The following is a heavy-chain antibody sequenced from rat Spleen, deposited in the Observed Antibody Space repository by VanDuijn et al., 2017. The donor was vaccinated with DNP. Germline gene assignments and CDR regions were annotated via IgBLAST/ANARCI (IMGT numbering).Heavy chain of an antibody. V-gene: IGHV5-25*01. D-gene: IGHD1-12*02. CDR3: AREGDYYDGSYVDALDA. J-gene: IGHJ4*01. CDR1: GFTFSRSD. Sequence: EVQLVGSGGGLVQSGRSLKLSCAASGFTFSRSDVAWVRQAPARGLEWVASISPSGGNIYYRDSVRGRFTISRDNAKSSLFLQMDSLRSEDSATYYCAREGDYYDGSYVDALDAWGQGTSVTVSS. CDR2: ISPSGGNI.